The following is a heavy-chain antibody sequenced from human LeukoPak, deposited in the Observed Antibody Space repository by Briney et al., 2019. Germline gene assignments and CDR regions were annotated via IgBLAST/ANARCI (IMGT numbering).Heavy chain of an antibody. CDR3: AKDLRFGELCPDY. Sequence: PGGSLRLSCAASGFTFSSYAMSWVRQAPGKGLGWVSAISGSGGSTYYADSVKGRFTISRDNSKNTLYLQMNSLRAEDTAVYYCAKDLRFGELCPDYWGQGTLVTVSS. CDR1: GFTFSSYA. CDR2: ISGSGGST. J-gene: IGHJ4*02. D-gene: IGHD3-10*01. V-gene: IGHV3-23*01.